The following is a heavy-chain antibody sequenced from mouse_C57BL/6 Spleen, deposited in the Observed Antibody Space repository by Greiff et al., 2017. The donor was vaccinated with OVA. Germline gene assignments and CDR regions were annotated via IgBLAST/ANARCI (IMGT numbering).Heavy chain of an antibody. D-gene: IGHD2-5*01. CDR3: TREKYYSNYVWFAY. J-gene: IGHJ3*01. Sequence: EVKLMESGEGLVKPGGSLKLSCAASGFTFSSYAMSWVRQTPEKRLEWVAYISSGGDYIYYADTVKGRFTISRDNARNTLYLQMSSLKSEDTAMYYCTREKYYSNYVWFAYWGQGTLVTVSA. CDR1: GFTFSSYA. V-gene: IGHV5-9-1*02. CDR2: ISSGGDYI.